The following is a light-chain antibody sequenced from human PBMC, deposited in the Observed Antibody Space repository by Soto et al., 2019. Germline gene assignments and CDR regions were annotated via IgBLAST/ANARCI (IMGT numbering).Light chain of an antibody. CDR1: ASNIGANYD. J-gene: IGLJ3*02. V-gene: IGLV1-40*01. CDR2: GTS. Sequence: ALTQPPSVSGAPGQRVTISCTGGASNIGANYDVHWYQQLPGTAPKLLIYGTSNRPSGVPDRFSGSKSGTSASLAITGLQAEDEAHYFCQSYDFTLGAFWVFGGGTKVTVL. CDR3: QSYDFTLGAFWV.